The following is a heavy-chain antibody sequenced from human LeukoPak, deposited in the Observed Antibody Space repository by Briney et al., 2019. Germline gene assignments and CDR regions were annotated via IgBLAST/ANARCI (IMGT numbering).Heavy chain of an antibody. J-gene: IGHJ6*02. Sequence: GGSLRLSCAASGFTFSSYAMSWVRQAPGKGLGWVSAISGSGGSTYYADSVKGRFTISRDNSKNTLYLQMNSLRAEDTAVYYCAKGLGYSSSWYSPSAYYYYYYGMDVWGQGTTVTVSS. D-gene: IGHD6-13*01. CDR1: GFTFSSYA. CDR3: AKGLGYSSSWYSPSAYYYYYYGMDV. V-gene: IGHV3-23*01. CDR2: ISGSGGST.